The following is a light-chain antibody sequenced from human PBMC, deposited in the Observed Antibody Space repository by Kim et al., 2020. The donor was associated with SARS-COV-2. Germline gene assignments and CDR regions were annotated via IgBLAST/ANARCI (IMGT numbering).Light chain of an antibody. J-gene: IGLJ3*02. CDR3: APWDDSLSGWV. CDR1: SSNIESNS. V-gene: IGLV1-47*02. CDR2: NNN. Sequence: GQRVPISCSGSSSNIESNSVYWFQQLPGTAPKLLIYNNNQRPSGVPDRFSGSKSGTSASLAISGLRSEDEADYYCAPWDDSLSGWVFGGGTQLTVL.